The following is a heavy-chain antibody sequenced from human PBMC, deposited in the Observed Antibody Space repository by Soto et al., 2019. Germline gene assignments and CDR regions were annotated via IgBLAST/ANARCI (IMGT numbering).Heavy chain of an antibody. V-gene: IGHV3-15*01. CDR1: GFIFSSAW. J-gene: IGHJ4*02. CDR3: VEGWNDF. D-gene: IGHD1-1*01. CDR2: IKSKRDGGTT. Sequence: HLVESGGDLVEPGGSLRLSCAASGFIFSSAWMSWGRQAPGKGLEGVGRIKSKRDGGTTDYAPPGKGRFVISRDDSKNTLYLQMNSLKPDDTAVYYCVEGWNDFWGQGPLVAVSS.